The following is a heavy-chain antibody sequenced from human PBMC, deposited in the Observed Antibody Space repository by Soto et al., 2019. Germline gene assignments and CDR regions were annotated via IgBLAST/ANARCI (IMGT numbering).Heavy chain of an antibody. CDR2: ISNSGSHT. CDR3: ARDHDNWYYVGDY. CDR1: GFTFSEKY. D-gene: IGHD1-7*01. V-gene: IGHV3-11*06. J-gene: IGHJ4*02. Sequence: GGSLRLSCAASGFTFSEKYMSWIRQAPGKGLEWISYISNSGSHTNYADSVKGRFTISRDNAKNLLYLQMNSLRGEDTAVYFCARDHDNWYYVGDYWGQGTLVTVSS.